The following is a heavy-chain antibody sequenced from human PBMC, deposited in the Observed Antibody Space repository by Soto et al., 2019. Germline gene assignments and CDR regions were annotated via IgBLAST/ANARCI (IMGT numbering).Heavy chain of an antibody. D-gene: IGHD3-16*01. J-gene: IGHJ4*02. Sequence: QVQLVESGGSVVQPGRSLRLSCAASGFTFSVYGMHWVRQAPGKGLEWVAVIWNDGSNKYYGDSVKGRFTISRDNSKSTLVLHMNSLRADDTAVYYCARAVGPFDYWGQGTRVTVSS. CDR1: GFTFSVYG. CDR3: ARAVGPFDY. V-gene: IGHV3-33*01. CDR2: IWNDGSNK.